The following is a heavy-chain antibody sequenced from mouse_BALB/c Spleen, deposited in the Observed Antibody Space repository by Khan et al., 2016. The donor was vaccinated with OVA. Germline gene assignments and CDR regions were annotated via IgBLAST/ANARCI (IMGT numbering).Heavy chain of an antibody. CDR1: GFSLTSYG. Sequence: VELLESGPGLVAPSQSLSITCTVSGFSLTSYGVSWVRQSPGKGLEWLGVIWGDGSTNYHSTLISRLIISKDNSKSQVFLKLTGLQTDDTATYYCAKFTPDYYSMDYWGQGTSVTVSS. V-gene: IGHV2-3*01. J-gene: IGHJ4*01. CDR2: IWGDGST. CDR3: AKFTPDYYSMDY. D-gene: IGHD1-1*01.